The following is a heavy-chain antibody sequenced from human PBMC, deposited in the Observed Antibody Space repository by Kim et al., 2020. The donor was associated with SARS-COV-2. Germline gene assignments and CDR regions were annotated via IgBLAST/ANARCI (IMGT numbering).Heavy chain of an antibody. V-gene: IGHV3-73*01. CDR2: IRSKPHSYAT. CDR1: GFTFSGSA. J-gene: IGHJ3*02. D-gene: IGHD1-1*01. Sequence: GGSLRLSCAASGFTFSGSAMHWVRQASGKGLEWVGRIRSKPHSYATAYAAPVKGRFTIPRDASKNTAHLHMNNLKTDDTAAYYSTRAPRTTFAFCDALD. CDR3: TRAPRTTFAFCDALD.